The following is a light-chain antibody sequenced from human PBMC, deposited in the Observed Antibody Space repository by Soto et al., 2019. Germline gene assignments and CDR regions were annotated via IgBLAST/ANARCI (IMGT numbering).Light chain of an antibody. CDR2: GAS. V-gene: IGKV3-15*01. CDR3: QQYNNWPRT. Sequence: EIVMTQSPAMLSVSPGERATLSCRASQNVNNRLAWYQQKAGQPPRLLIYGASTRATGIPARFSGSGSGTEFTLTISSLQSEDFAVYYCQQYNNWPRTFGQGTKVDIK. J-gene: IGKJ1*01. CDR1: QNVNNR.